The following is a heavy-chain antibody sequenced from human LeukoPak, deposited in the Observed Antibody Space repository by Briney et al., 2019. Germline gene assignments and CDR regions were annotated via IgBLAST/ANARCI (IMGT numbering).Heavy chain of an antibody. J-gene: IGHJ4*02. Sequence: SETLSLTCTVSGGSISSGSYYWSWIRQPAGKGLERIGRIYTSGSTNYNPSLKSRVTISVDTSKNQFSLKLSSVTAADTAVYYCARGAAYYDSSGYLFDYWGQGTLVTVSS. CDR1: GGSISSGSYY. CDR3: ARGAAYYDSSGYLFDY. CDR2: IYTSGST. V-gene: IGHV4-61*02. D-gene: IGHD3-22*01.